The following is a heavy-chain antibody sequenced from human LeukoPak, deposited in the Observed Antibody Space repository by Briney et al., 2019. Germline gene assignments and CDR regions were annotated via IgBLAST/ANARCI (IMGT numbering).Heavy chain of an antibody. D-gene: IGHD2-2*01. CDR3: ASSCSSTNCYVRSDY. Sequence: EASVNVSCKASGYTFTTYYMHWVRQAPGQGLEWMAMINPSGGSTTYAQQFQGRLTMIRDTSTSTVYMELGSLRSEETAVYYCASSCSSTNCYVRSDYWGQGTLVTVSS. J-gene: IGHJ4*02. CDR1: GYTFTTYY. V-gene: IGHV1-46*01. CDR2: INPSGGST.